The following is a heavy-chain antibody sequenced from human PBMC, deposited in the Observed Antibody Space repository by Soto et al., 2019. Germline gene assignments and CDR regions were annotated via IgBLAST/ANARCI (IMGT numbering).Heavy chain of an antibody. J-gene: IGHJ6*02. V-gene: IGHV3-33*01. Sequence: QEQLVESGGGVVQPGSSLRLSCAASGFSFSSYAMHWVRQAPGKGLEWVALIWHDGSTTSYADSVKGRFTISRDNSKNTHYLQMNNLRAEDTALYYCARDVETTKANYYYYGMDVWGRWTPVTVSS. CDR1: GFSFSSYA. CDR3: ARDVETTKANYYYYGMDV. CDR2: IWHDGSTT. D-gene: IGHD5-18*01.